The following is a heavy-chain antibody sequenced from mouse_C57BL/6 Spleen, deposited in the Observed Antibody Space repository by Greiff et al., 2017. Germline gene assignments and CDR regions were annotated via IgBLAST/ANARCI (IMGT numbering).Heavy chain of an antibody. V-gene: IGHV1-64*01. D-gene: IGHD2-4*01. J-gene: IGHJ4*01. CDR1: GYTFTSYW. Sequence: QVQLQQPGAELVKPGASVKLSCKASGYTFTSYWMHWVKQRPGQGLEWIGMIHPNSGSTNYNEKFKSKATLPVDKSSSTAYMQLSSLTSEDSAVYYCARDDYDGVYAMDYWGQGTSVTVSS. CDR3: ARDDYDGVYAMDY. CDR2: IHPNSGST.